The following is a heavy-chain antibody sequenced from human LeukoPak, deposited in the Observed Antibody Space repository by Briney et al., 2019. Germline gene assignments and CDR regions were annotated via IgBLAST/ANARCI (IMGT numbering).Heavy chain of an antibody. V-gene: IGHV4-39*07. CDR2: IYYSGST. Sequence: SETLSLTCTVSGGSISSSSYYWGWIRQPPGKGLEWIGSIYYSGSTYYNPSLKSRVTISVDTSKNQFSLKLSSVTAADTAVYYCARVNGEQHIAGTEVDDACYIWGQGPMVPVAS. J-gene: IGHJ3*02. CDR1: GGSISSSSYY. D-gene: IGHD1/OR15-1a*01. CDR3: ARVNGEQHIAGTEVDDACYI.